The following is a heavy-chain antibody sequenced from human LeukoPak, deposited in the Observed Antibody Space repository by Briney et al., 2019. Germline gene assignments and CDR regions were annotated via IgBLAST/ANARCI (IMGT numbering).Heavy chain of an antibody. CDR3: ARGRRIVGATSIFDY. CDR2: IKQDGSEK. D-gene: IGHD1-26*01. CDR1: GFTFSSYW. Sequence: GGSLRLSCAASGFTFSSYWMSWVRQAPGKGLEWVANIKQDGSEKYYVDSVKGRFTISRDNAKNSLYLQMNSLRAEDTAVYYCARGRRIVGATSIFDYWGQGTLVTVSP. V-gene: IGHV3-7*01. J-gene: IGHJ4*02.